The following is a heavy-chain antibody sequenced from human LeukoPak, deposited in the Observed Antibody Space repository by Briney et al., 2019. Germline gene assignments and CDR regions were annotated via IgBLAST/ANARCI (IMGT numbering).Heavy chain of an antibody. Sequence: PGGSLRLSCAASGFTFSSYWMHWVRQAPGKGLVWVSRINSDGGSTTYADSVKGRFTISRDNAKNTLYLQMNSLRAADTAVYYCAREIAAALNWFDHWGQGTLVTVSS. V-gene: IGHV3-74*01. CDR2: INSDGGST. CDR3: AREIAAALNWFDH. D-gene: IGHD6-13*01. CDR1: GFTFSSYW. J-gene: IGHJ5*02.